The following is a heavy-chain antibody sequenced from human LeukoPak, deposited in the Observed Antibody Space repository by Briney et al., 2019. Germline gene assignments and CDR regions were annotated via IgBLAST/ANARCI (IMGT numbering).Heavy chain of an antibody. J-gene: IGHJ4*02. Sequence: PGGYLRLYCAASGFTFSSYWMHWVRQAPGKGLVWVSRINSDGSSTSYADSVKGRFTISRDNAKNTLYLQMNSLRAEDTAVYYCAREEVSFAAKGYWGQGTLVTVSS. D-gene: IGHD2-15*01. CDR1: GFTFSSYW. CDR3: AREEVSFAAKGY. CDR2: INSDGSST. V-gene: IGHV3-74*01.